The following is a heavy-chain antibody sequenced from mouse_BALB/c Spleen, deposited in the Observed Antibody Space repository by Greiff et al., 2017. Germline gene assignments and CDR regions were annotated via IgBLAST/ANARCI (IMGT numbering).Heavy chain of an antibody. J-gene: IGHJ1*01. Sequence: VQLQQSGAELVKPGASVKLSCTASGFNIKDTYMHWVKQRPEQGLEWIGRIDPANGNTKYDPKFQGKATITADTSSNTAYLQLSSLTSEDTAVYYCTNPPYYDSSSPSYWYFDVWGAGTTVTVSS. CDR3: TNPPYYDSSSPSYWYFDV. CDR1: GFNIKDTY. V-gene: IGHV14-3*02. CDR2: IDPANGNT. D-gene: IGHD1-1*01.